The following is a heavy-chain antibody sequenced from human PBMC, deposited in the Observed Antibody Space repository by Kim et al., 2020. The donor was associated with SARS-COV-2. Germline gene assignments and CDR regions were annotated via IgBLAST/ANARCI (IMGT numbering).Heavy chain of an antibody. CDR2: ST. CDR3: ARALLAVADY. Sequence: STYYNPSLKSRVTISVDTSKNQFSLKLSSVTAADTAVYYCARALLAVADYWGQGTLVTVSS. V-gene: IGHV4-30-2*04. D-gene: IGHD6-19*01. J-gene: IGHJ4*02.